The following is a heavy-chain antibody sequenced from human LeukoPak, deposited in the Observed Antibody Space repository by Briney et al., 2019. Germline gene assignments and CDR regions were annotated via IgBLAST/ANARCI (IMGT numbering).Heavy chain of an antibody. Sequence: GGSLRLSCAASGFTFSNYWVHWVRQAPGKGLVWVSRINPDGSTINYADSVKGRFTISRDNAKNTLYLQMNSLRAEDAAVYYCAAAGNYRFDYWGQGTLVTVSS. CDR1: GFTFSNYW. CDR2: INPDGSTI. J-gene: IGHJ4*02. CDR3: AAAGNYRFDY. V-gene: IGHV3-74*01. D-gene: IGHD1-7*01.